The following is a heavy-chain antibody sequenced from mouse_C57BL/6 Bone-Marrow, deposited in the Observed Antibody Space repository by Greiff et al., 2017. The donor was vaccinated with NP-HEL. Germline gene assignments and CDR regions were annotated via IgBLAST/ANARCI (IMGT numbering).Heavy chain of an antibody. CDR3: ARLRDGYSYAMDY. J-gene: IGHJ4*01. CDR1: GYTFTSYW. V-gene: IGHV1-69*01. D-gene: IGHD2-3*01. Sequence: VQLQQPGAELVMPGASVKLSCKASGYTFTSYWMHWVKQRPGQGLEWIGEIDPSDSYTNYNQKFKGKSTLTVDKSSSTAYMQLSSLTSEDSAVYYCARLRDGYSYAMDYWGQGTSVTVSS. CDR2: IDPSDSYT.